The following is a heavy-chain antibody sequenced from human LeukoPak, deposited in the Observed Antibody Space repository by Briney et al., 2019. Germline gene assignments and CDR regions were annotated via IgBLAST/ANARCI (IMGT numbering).Heavy chain of an antibody. V-gene: IGHV4-31*03. CDR2: IYYSGST. J-gene: IGHJ6*02. CDR3: AGEDSGYSGYVGYGMDV. D-gene: IGHD5-12*01. CDR1: GGSISSGGYY. Sequence: PSETLSLTCTVSGGSISSGGYYWSWTRQHPGKGLEWIGYIYYSGSTYYNPSLKSRVTISVDTSKNQFSLELSSVTAADTAVYYCAGEDSGYSGYVGYGMDVWGQGTTVTVSS.